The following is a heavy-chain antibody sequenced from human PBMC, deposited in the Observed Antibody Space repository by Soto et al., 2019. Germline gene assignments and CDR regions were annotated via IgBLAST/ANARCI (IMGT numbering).Heavy chain of an antibody. J-gene: IGHJ4*01. Sequence: EVQLVESGGGLVQPGGSLRLSCAASGFTVSSNYMSWVRQAPGKGLEWVSVIYSGGSTYYADSVKGRFTISRHNSKNTLYLQMNSLRAEDTAVYYSARRSGSYYWAVDYCGHGTLVTVSS. CDR2: IYSGGST. CDR3: ARRSGSYYWAVDY. D-gene: IGHD3-10*01. V-gene: IGHV3-53*04. CDR1: GFTVSSNY.